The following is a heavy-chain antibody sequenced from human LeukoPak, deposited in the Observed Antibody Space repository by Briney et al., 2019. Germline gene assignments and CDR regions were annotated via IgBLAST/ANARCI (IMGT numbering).Heavy chain of an antibody. CDR2: ISNDGSRK. V-gene: IGHV3-30*03. CDR1: GFTFSRHG. D-gene: IGHD3-3*01. Sequence: GGSLRLSCAPSGFTFSRHGMHWVRQAPGKGLEWVAIISNDGSRKYYAHSVEGRFTISRDNSKSTLYLQMDSLRAEDTAVYYCARDRAWNYFDYWGQGTLVTVSS. CDR3: ARDRAWNYFDY. J-gene: IGHJ4*02.